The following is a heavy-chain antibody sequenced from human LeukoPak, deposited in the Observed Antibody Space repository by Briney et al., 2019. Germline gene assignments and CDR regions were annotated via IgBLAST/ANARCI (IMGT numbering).Heavy chain of an antibody. CDR3: ASRRVGSTTSYYY. V-gene: IGHV3-74*01. J-gene: IGHJ4*02. CDR1: VFIFSSFW. Sequence: GGSLRLSCAASVFIFSSFWMHWVRQAPGKGLVWVSRINPDGSSTNYADSVKGRFTISRDNAKNTVYLEMNSLRAEDTAVYYCASRRVGSTTSYYYWGRGALVTVSS. CDR2: INPDGSST. D-gene: IGHD2-2*01.